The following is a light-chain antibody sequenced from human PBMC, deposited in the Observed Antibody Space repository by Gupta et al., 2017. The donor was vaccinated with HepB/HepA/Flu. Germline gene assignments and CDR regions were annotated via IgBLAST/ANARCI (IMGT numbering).Light chain of an antibody. Sequence: VLTQPPSASGPPGVRVTVSRSGRSSNLGSSTVIWYQQLARTAPKLLTHSNNLWPPEAPDRVSGANSGTTAALPISGLQSEDEADYYCAASDDSRNGWVFGGGTKLTVL. J-gene: IGLJ3*02. CDR1: SSNLGSST. CDR3: AASDDSRNGWV. CDR2: SNN. V-gene: IGLV1-44*01.